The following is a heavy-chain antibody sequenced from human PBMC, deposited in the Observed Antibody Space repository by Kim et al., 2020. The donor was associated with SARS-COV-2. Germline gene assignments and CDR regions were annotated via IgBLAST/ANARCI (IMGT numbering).Heavy chain of an antibody. J-gene: IGHJ6*02. D-gene: IGHD6-6*01. V-gene: IGHV4-30-2*05. CDR3: ARGKSSIAARPGGKV. Sequence: PSLKSRVTISVDTSKNQFSLKLSSVTAADTAVYYCARGKSSIAARPGGKVWGQGTTVTVSS.